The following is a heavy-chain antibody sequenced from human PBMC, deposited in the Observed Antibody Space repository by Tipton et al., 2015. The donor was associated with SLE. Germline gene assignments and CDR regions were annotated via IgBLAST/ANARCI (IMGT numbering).Heavy chain of an antibody. CDR3: VSGVGNTGRFHY. V-gene: IGHV4-38-2*01. Sequence: TLSLTCAVSGYSLSSGYYWGWIRQSPVKGLEWIGIVYRTDYSNPSLKSRVTVSVETSTNEVSLKLNSVTASDTAVYYCVSGVGNTGRFHYWGQGALVTVSS. CDR1: GYSLSSGYY. D-gene: IGHD1-14*01. CDR2: VYRTD. J-gene: IGHJ4*02.